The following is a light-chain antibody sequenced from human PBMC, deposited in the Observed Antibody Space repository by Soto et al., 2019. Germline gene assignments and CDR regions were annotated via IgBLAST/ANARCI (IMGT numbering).Light chain of an antibody. CDR3: QQYGSSPLT. CDR2: GAS. V-gene: IGKV3-20*01. Sequence: EIVLTQSPGTLSLSPGERATLSCRASQSVSSSYLTWYQQKPGQAPRLRIYGASSRATGIADRFSGSGSGTDFTLTISRVEPEDFAVYYCQQYGSSPLTFGQGTKVDIK. J-gene: IGKJ1*01. CDR1: QSVSSSY.